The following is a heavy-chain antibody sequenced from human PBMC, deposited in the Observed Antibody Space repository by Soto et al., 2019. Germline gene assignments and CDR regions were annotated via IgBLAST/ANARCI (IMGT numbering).Heavy chain of an antibody. CDR1: GFSFSKYG. D-gene: IGHD1-1*01. V-gene: IGHV3-30*18. Sequence: PGGSLRLSCVASGFSFSKYGMHWVRQAPGKGLEWVAFVSSDGNSKYYADTVKGRFNISRDNSRNTVYLQVDSLRIDDTALYYCAKDRVIQLLPIWPDPWGQGTLVTVSS. CDR2: VSSDGNSK. J-gene: IGHJ5*02. CDR3: AKDRVIQLLPIWPDP.